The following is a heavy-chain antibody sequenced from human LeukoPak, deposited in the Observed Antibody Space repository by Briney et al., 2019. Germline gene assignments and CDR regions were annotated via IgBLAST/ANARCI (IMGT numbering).Heavy chain of an antibody. V-gene: IGHV1-46*01. D-gene: IGHD4-23*01. CDR2: INPSGGST. CDR3: ARDNSVEDTAWWFDP. Sequence: ASVKVSCKASGYTFTSYYMHWVRQAPGQGLEWMGIINPSGGSTSYAQKFQGKVTMTRDMSTSTDYMELSSLRSEDTAVYYCARDNSVEDTAWWFDPWGQGTLVTVSS. J-gene: IGHJ5*02. CDR1: GYTFTSYY.